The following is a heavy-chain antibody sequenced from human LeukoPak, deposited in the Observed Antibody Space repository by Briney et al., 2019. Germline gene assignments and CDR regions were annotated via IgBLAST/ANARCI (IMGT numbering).Heavy chain of an antibody. D-gene: IGHD6-19*01. V-gene: IGHV4-59*01. J-gene: IGHJ4*02. CDR1: GASISTYY. CDR3: ARGYSSGWYNY. Sequence: PSETLSLTCTVSGASISTYYWSWIRQPPGQGLEWIGYIYYTGSTNYNPSLKSRVTISVDTSKNQFSLKLSSVTAADTAVYYCARGYSSGWYNYWGQGTLVTVSS. CDR2: IYYTGST.